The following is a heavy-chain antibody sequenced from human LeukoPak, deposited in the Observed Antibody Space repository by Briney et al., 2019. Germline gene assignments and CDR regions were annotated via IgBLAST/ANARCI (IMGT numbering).Heavy chain of an antibody. Sequence: SETLSLTCSVSGGXMNSYYCSWIRQSPGKGLEWIGYIYYSGSTNYNPSLKSRVTISVDTSKNQFSLKLSSVTAADTAVYYCARHVWLQPFDYWGQGTLVTVSS. CDR3: ARHVWLQPFDY. CDR2: IYYSGST. CDR1: GGXMNSYY. D-gene: IGHD3-9*01. J-gene: IGHJ4*02. V-gene: IGHV4-59*08.